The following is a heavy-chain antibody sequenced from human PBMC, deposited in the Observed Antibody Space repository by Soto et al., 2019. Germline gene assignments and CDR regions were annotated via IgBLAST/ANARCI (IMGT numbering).Heavy chain of an antibody. CDR2: IYPGDSDT. V-gene: IGHV5-51*01. J-gene: IGHJ5*02. CDR1: GYTFTIYW. D-gene: IGHD2-2*01. CDR3: ARGYCTTTICDPWFDP. Sequence: SLHISWTGSGYTFTIYWIAWVRQMPGKGLEWMGIIYPGDSDTRYSPSFQGQGTISADKSITTAYLQWSSLKASDTAMYYCARGYCTTTICDPWFDPWGQGTRVTVAS.